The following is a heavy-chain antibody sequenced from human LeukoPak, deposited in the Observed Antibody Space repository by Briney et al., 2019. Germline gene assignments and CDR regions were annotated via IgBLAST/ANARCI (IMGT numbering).Heavy chain of an antibody. CDR1: GFTFDDYA. V-gene: IGHV3-9*01. CDR3: AKVGGSGTKESDY. D-gene: IGHD1-1*01. J-gene: IGHJ4*02. Sequence: GRSLRLSCAASGFTFDDYAMHWVRQAPGKGLEWVSGISWNSGSIGYADSVKGRFTISRDNAKNSLYLQMNSLRAEDTALYYCAKVGGSGTKESDYWGQGTLVTVSS. CDR2: ISWNSGSI.